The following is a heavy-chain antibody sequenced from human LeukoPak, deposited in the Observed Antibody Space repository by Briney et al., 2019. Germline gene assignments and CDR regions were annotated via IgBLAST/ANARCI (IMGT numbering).Heavy chain of an antibody. CDR2: ISYDGSNK. CDR1: GFTFSSYA. V-gene: IGHV3-30*01. D-gene: IGHD3-10*01. CDR3: ARGDYYGSGSSPFDY. J-gene: IGHJ4*02. Sequence: GRSLRLSCAASGFTFSSYAMHWVRQAPGKGLEWVAVISYDGSNKYYADSVKGRFTISRDNSKNTLYLQMNSLRAEDTAVYYCARGDYYGSGSSPFDYGGQGTLVTVSS.